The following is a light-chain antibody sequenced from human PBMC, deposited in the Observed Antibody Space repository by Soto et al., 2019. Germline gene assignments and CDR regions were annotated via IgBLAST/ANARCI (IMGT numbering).Light chain of an antibody. J-gene: IGKJ1*01. Sequence: VLTQSPGTLSWSPGEKGTLSCRASQSVSSGYLAWYQQKPGQAPRLLIYDASSRATGIPDRFSGSGSGTDFTLTISRLEPEDFAVYYCQQYGGSPRTFGQGTKVDIK. CDR3: QQYGGSPRT. V-gene: IGKV3-20*01. CDR1: QSVSSGY. CDR2: DAS.